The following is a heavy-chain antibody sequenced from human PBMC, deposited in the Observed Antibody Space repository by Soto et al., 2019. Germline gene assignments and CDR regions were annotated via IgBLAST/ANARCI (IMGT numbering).Heavy chain of an antibody. CDR3: ARAKSNYQTFHH. V-gene: IGHV4-59*01. CDR1: GDSMSSYY. J-gene: IGHJ4*02. CDR2: IYYSGST. Sequence: PSETLSLTCTVSGDSMSSYYWSWIRQPPGKGLEWIGYIYYSGSTTYNPSLRSRVTMSVDTSKNQFSLRLSSVTAAATAVYYCARAKSNYQTFHHWGQGSQVTVSS. D-gene: IGHD4-4*01.